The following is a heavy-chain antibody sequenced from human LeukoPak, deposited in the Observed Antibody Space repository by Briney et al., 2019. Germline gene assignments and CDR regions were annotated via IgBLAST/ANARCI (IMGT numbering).Heavy chain of an antibody. V-gene: IGHV3-23*01. D-gene: IGHD1-1*01. Sequence: GGSLRLSCAASGFTFSTYAMTWVRQAPGKGLEWVSAINGGGDSTYYADSVKGRFIISRDFSKNTLYLQMNSLRAEDTAVYYCAKDWAWNPFYLDYWGQGALVTVSS. CDR2: INGGGDST. CDR1: GFTFSTYA. J-gene: IGHJ4*02. CDR3: AKDWAWNPFYLDY.